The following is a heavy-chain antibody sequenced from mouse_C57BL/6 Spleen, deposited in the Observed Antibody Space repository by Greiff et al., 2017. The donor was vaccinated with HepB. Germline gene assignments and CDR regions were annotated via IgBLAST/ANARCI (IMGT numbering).Heavy chain of an antibody. J-gene: IGHJ1*03. V-gene: IGHV1-69*01. CDR1: GYTFTSYW. Sequence: QVQLQQSGAELVMPGASVKLSCKASGYTFTSYWMHWVKQRPGQGLEWIGEIDPSDSYTNYNQKFKGKSTLTVDKSSSTAYMQLSSLTSEDSAVYYCARGTVVATNWYFDVWGTGTTVTVSS. CDR2: IDPSDSYT. CDR3: ARGTVVATNWYFDV. D-gene: IGHD1-1*01.